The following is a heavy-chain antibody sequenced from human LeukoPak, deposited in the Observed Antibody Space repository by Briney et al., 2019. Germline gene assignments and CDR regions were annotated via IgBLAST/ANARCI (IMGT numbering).Heavy chain of an antibody. J-gene: IGHJ6*03. CDR1: GGSISSYY. CDR2: IYTSGTT. V-gene: IGHV4-4*07. CDR3: ARGSYPMYYYYYYMGV. Sequence: SETLSLTCTVSGGSISSYYWSWIRQSAGKGLEWIGRIYTSGTTNYNPSLKSRVTMSVDTSKNQFSLKLTSVTAADTAVYYCARGSYPMYYYYYYMGVWGKGTTVTVSS.